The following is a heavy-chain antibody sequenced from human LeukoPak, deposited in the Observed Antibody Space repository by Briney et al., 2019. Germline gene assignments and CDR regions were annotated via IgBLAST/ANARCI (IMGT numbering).Heavy chain of an antibody. CDR1: GFTFSSYA. Sequence: GGSLRLSCAASGFTFSSYAMSWVRQAPGKGLEWVSVISGSGGSTYYADSVKGRFTISRDNSKNTLYLQMNSLRAEDTALYYCATSKYSSSWSRYYYYGMDVWGKGTTVTVSS. CDR2: ISGSGGST. V-gene: IGHV3-23*01. CDR3: ATSKYSSSWSRYYYYGMDV. J-gene: IGHJ6*04. D-gene: IGHD6-13*01.